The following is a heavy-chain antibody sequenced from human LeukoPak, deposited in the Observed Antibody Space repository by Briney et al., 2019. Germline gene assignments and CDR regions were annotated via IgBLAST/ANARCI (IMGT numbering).Heavy chain of an antibody. J-gene: IGHJ6*03. CDR2: ISSSSSYI. Sequence: GGSLRLSCAASGFTFSSYSMNWVRQAPGKGLEWVSSISSSSSYIYYADSVKGRFTVSRDNAKNSLYLQMNSLRAEDTAVYYCARRKDVVVVPGTMGYYLDVWGKGTTVTVSS. CDR1: GFTFSSYS. D-gene: IGHD2-2*01. V-gene: IGHV3-21*01. CDR3: ARRKDVVVVPGTMGYYLDV.